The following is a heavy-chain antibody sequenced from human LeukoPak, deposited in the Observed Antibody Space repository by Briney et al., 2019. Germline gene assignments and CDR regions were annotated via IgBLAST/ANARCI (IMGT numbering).Heavy chain of an antibody. D-gene: IGHD3-22*01. CDR1: GYTFTGYY. J-gene: IGHJ4*02. CDR3: ARDLGYYDSSGGGY. CDR2: INPNSGGT. V-gene: IGHV1-2*02. Sequence: ASVTVSFKASGYTFTGYYMHWVRQAPGQGREWMGWINPNSGGTNYAQKFQGRVTITRDTSISTAYMELSRLRSDDTAVYYCARDLGYYDSSGGGYWGQGTLVTVSS.